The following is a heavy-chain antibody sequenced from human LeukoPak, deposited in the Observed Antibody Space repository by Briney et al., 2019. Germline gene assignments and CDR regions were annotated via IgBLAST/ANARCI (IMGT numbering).Heavy chain of an antibody. CDR1: GFTFSSYS. CDR2: ISSSSSTI. V-gene: IGHV3-48*01. J-gene: IGHJ5*02. Sequence: PGGSLRLSCAASGFTFSSYSMNWVRQAPGKGLEWVSYISSSSSTIYYADSVKGGFTISRDNAKNSLYLQMNNLRAEDTAVYYCARALRYFDWLSTSPEYNWFDPWGQGTLVTVSP. CDR3: ARALRYFDWLSTSPEYNWFDP. D-gene: IGHD3-9*01.